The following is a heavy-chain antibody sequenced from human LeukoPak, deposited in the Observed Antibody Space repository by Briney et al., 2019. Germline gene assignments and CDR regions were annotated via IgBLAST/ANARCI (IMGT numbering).Heavy chain of an antibody. Sequence: ASVKVSCKASGYTFTGYYIHWVRQAPGQGLEWMGWINPNSGGTNYAQKFQGRVTMTRDTSISTAYMELSRLRSDDTAVYYCARGEAVGATYYYYYYMDVWGKGTTVTVSS. CDR1: GYTFTGYY. J-gene: IGHJ6*03. V-gene: IGHV1-2*02. CDR2: INPNSGGT. CDR3: ARGEAVGATYYYYYYMDV. D-gene: IGHD1-26*01.